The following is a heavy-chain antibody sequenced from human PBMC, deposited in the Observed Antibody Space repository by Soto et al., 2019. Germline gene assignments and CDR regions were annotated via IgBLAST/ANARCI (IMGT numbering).Heavy chain of an antibody. D-gene: IGHD3-10*01. Sequence: GGSLRLACEASGFTFSNYGMHWVRQAPGKGLEWVAVIWYDGSNKYYAESVKGRFTISRDNSKNTVYLQMNSLRAEETAVYYCARVRGRFYGSGSYDGMDVWGQGTTVTVSS. J-gene: IGHJ6*02. CDR1: GFTFSNYG. V-gene: IGHV3-33*01. CDR2: IWYDGSNK. CDR3: ARVRGRFYGSGSYDGMDV.